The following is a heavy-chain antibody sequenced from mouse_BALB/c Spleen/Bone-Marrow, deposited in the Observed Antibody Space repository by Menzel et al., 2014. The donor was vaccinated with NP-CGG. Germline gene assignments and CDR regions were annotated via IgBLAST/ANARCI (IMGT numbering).Heavy chain of an antibody. CDR1: GDSITSGY. Sequence: VQLQQSGPSLVKPSQTLSLTCSVTGDSITSGYWNWIRKFPGNKLEYMGYISYSGSTYYNPSLKSRISITQDTSKNLYYLQLNSVTTKDTATYYCARSGSSGYHSDAMDYWGQGTSVTVSS. CDR3: ARSGSSGYHSDAMDY. V-gene: IGHV3-8*02. CDR2: ISYSGST. J-gene: IGHJ4*01. D-gene: IGHD3-1*01.